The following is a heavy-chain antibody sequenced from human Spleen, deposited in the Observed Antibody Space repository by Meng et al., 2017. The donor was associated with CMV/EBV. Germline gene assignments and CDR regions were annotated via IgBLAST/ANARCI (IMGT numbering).Heavy chain of an antibody. J-gene: IGHJ4*02. Sequence: SCKASGYTFTNYYLHWMRQAPGQGLEWMGLINTNGEVATYEQKFQGRVTVTRDTSTRTVYMDLSSLRSDDTAIYYCVREYHGGTFDYWGQGTLVTVSS. CDR1: GYTFTNYY. CDR3: VREYHGGTFDY. V-gene: IGHV1-46*01. CDR2: INTNGEVA. D-gene: IGHD2-15*01.